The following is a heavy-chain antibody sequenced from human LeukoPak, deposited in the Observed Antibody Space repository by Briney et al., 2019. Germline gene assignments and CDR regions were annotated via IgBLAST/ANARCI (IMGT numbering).Heavy chain of an antibody. CDR2: IDLSGSTL. J-gene: IGHJ5*02. CDR3: ARGPPLFDP. CDR1: GFTFSSYT. V-gene: IGHV3-48*04. Sequence: GGSLRLSCAASGFTFSSYTMIWVRQAPGKGLEWVSYIDLSGSTLYYVDSVKGRFTISRDNAKNSLYLQMNSLRAEDTAVYYCARGPPLFDPWGQGTLVAVSS.